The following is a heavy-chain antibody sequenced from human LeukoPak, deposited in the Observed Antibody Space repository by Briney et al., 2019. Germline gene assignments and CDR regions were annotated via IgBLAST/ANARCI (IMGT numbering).Heavy chain of an antibody. CDR3: ARLGRPSYYYGSGPRGWFDP. Sequence: PSETLSLTCAVYGGSFSGYYWSWIRQPPGKGLEWIGEINHSGSTNYNPSLKSRVTISVGTSKNQFSLKLSSVTAADTAVYYCARLGRPSYYYGSGPRGWFDPWGQGTLVTVSS. J-gene: IGHJ5*02. CDR1: GGSFSGYY. D-gene: IGHD3-10*01. V-gene: IGHV4-34*01. CDR2: INHSGST.